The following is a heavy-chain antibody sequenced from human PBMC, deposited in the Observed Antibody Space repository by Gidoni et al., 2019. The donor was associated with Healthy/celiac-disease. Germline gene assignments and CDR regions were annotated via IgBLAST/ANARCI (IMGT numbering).Heavy chain of an antibody. V-gene: IGHV3-23*01. J-gene: IGHJ6*02. CDR3: AKRPYGDYGMDV. Sequence: GRFTISRDNSKNTLYLQMNSLRAEDTAVYYCAKRPYGDYGMDVWGQGTTVTVSS. D-gene: IGHD3-10*01.